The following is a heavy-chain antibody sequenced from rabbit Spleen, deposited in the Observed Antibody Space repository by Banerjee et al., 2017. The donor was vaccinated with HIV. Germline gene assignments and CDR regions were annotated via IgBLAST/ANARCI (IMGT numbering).Heavy chain of an antibody. Sequence: QEQLVESGGGLVKPEGSLKLSCTASGFDFSVYGLSWVRQAPGKGLEWIACIYAGSSGNTYYASWAKGRFTISKSSSTTVTLQMTSLTAADTATYFCAKDNGAAVTGNLWGPGTLVTVS. D-gene: IGHD2-1*01. V-gene: IGHV1S45*01. CDR2: IYAGSSGNT. CDR1: GFDFSVYG. CDR3: AKDNGAAVTGNL. J-gene: IGHJ4*01.